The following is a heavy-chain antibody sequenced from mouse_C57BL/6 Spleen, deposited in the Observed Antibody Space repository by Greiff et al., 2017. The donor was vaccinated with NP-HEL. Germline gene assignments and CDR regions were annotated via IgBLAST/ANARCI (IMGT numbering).Heavy chain of an antibody. Sequence: EVKLLESGPGLVKPSQSLSLTCSVTGYSITSGYYWNWIRQFPGNKLEWMGYISYDGSNNYNPSLKNRISITRDTSKNQFFLKLNSVTTEDTATYYCALITTAVGYFDVWGTGTTVTVSS. CDR1: GYSITSGYY. D-gene: IGHD1-2*01. J-gene: IGHJ1*03. CDR2: ISYDGSN. V-gene: IGHV3-6*01. CDR3: ALITTAVGYFDV.